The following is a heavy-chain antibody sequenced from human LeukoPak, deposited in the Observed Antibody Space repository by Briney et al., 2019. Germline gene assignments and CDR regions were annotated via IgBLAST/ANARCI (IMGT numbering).Heavy chain of an antibody. CDR2: ISSSSSTI. J-gene: IGHJ3*02. D-gene: IGHD3-10*01. V-gene: IGHV3-48*01. CDR3: ARFSRYGPGSYYRGSDAFDI. CDR1: GFTFSSYS. Sequence: GGSLRLSCAASGFTFSSYSMNWVRQAPGKGLEWVSYISSSSSTIYYADSVKGRFTISRDNAKNSLYLQMNSLRAEDTAVYYCARFSRYGPGSYYRGSDAFDIWGQGTMVTVSS.